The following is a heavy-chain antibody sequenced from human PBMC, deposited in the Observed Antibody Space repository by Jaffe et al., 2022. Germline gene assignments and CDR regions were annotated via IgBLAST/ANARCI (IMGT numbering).Heavy chain of an antibody. D-gene: IGHD5-18*01. CDR3: ARENTAMVTSSPIDY. CDR2: INPSGGST. V-gene: IGHV1-46*01. J-gene: IGHJ4*02. CDR1: GYTFTSYY. Sequence: QVQLVQSGAEVKKPGASVKVSCKASGYTFTSYYMHWVRQAPGQGLEWMGIINPSGGSTSYAQKFQGRVTMTRDTSTSTVYMELSSLRSEDTAVYYCARENTAMVTSSPIDYWGQGTLVTVSS.